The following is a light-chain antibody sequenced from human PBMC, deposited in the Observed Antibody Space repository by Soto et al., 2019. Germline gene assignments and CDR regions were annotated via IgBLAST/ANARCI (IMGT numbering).Light chain of an antibody. V-gene: IGLV1-51*01. CDR1: TSNIGNNH. Sequence: QSVLTQPPSVSAAPGQKVTIACSGSTSNIGNNHVSWYQQFPGTAPKPLIYRNDRRPSGIPDRFSGSKSDTSATLDITGLQTGDEADYYCGTWDDSLGGWVFGGGTKLTVL. CDR3: GTWDDSLGGWV. CDR2: RND. J-gene: IGLJ3*02.